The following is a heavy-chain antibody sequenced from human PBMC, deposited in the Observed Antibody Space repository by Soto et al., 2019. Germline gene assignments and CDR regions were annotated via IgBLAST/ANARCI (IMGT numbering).Heavy chain of an antibody. CDR2: ISYDGSNK. D-gene: IGHD4-17*01. CDR3: ARVGGPYGDYAVIDH. Sequence: QVQLVESGGGVVQPGRSLRLSCAASGFTFSSYAMHWVRQAPGKGLVWVSGISYDGSNKYYADSVKGRFTISRDNSKNPRYLQMNTLRDEAKAVYYCARVGGPYGDYAVIDHWGPGTLVTVPS. V-gene: IGHV3-30-3*01. J-gene: IGHJ5*02. CDR1: GFTFSSYA.